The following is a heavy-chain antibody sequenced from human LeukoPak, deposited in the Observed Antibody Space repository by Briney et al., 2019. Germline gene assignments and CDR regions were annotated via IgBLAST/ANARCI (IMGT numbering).Heavy chain of an antibody. V-gene: IGHV3-33*06. CDR1: GFTFSSYG. CDR3: AKGSYSSSWYSDY. D-gene: IGHD6-13*01. J-gene: IGHJ4*02. CDR2: IWYDGSNK. Sequence: PGGSLRPSCAASGFTFSSYGMHWVRQAPGKGLEWVAVIWYDGSNKYYADSVKGRFTISRDNSKNTLYLQMNSLRAEDTAVYYCAKGSYSSSWYSDYWGQGTLVTVSS.